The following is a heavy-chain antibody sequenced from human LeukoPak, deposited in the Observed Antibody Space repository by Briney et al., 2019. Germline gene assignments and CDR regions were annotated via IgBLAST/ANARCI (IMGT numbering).Heavy chain of an antibody. CDR3: ARRRRIAVAGLGGYFDY. D-gene: IGHD6-19*01. J-gene: IGHJ4*02. V-gene: IGHV4-39*01. CDR1: GGSISSSSYY. Sequence: TSETLSLTCTVSGGSISSSSYYWGWIRQPPGKGLEWIGSIYYSGSTYYIPSLKSRVTISVDTSKNQFSLKLSSVTAADTAVYYCARRRRIAVAGLGGYFDYWGQGTLVTASS. CDR2: IYYSGST.